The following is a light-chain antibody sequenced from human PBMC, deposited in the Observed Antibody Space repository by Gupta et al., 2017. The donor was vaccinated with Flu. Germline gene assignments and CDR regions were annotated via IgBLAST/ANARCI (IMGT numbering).Light chain of an antibody. CDR1: QSITRNF. CDR2: SAS. CDR3: QQYGDSPPTT. J-gene: IGKJ1*01. Sequence: IVLPQSPGTLSLSPGERATLSCRASQSITRNFLAWYQHKPGQSPRLLIHSASSRATGIPDRFSGSGSGTDFTLTISGLEPEDFAVYYCQQYGDSPPTTFGQGTKVEIK. V-gene: IGKV3-20*01.